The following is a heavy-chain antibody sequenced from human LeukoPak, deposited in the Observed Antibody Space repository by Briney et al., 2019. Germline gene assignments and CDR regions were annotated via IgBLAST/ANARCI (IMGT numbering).Heavy chain of an antibody. CDR2: ISGSGGST. Sequence: GGSLRLSRAASGFTFSSYAMSWVPHAPGKGVEWVSGISGSGGSTYYADSVKGRLPISRDNSKSTLYLQMNSLRAEDTAVYYCAKGRYYGSGKWGYFEYWGQGTLVTVSS. V-gene: IGHV3-23*01. D-gene: IGHD3-10*01. CDR3: AKGRYYGSGKWGYFEY. CDR1: GFTFSSYA. J-gene: IGHJ4*02.